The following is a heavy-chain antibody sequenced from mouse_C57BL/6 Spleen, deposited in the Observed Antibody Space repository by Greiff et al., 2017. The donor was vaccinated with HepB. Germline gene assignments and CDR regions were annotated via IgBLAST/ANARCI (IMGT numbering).Heavy chain of an antibody. J-gene: IGHJ2*01. CDR3: AIMVTTVDY. D-gene: IGHD2-2*01. V-gene: IGHV1-64*01. Sequence: QVQLQQPGAELVKPGASVKLSCKASGYTFTSSWMHWVKQRPGQGLEWIGMIHPNSGSTNYNEKLKSKATLTVDKSSSTAYMQLSSLTSEDSAVYYCAIMVTTVDYWGQGTTLTVSS. CDR1: GYTFTSSW. CDR2: IHPNSGST.